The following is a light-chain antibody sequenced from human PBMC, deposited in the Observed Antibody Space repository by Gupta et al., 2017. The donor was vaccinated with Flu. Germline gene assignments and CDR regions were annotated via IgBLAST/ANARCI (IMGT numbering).Light chain of an antibody. CDR2: DAS. Sequence: EIVLTQSPDFQSVTPKERVTITCRASQSVGRNLHWYQQKPNQSPKLPIRDASQSLSGVPSRISGSGSGTDFTLTINSREAEDAATYYCQQSSSLPLTFGGGTKVEIK. V-gene: IGKV6-21*01. CDR1: QSVGRN. J-gene: IGKJ4*01. CDR3: QQSSSLPLT.